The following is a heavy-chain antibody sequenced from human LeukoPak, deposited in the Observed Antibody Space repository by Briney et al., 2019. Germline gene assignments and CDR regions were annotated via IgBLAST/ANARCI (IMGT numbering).Heavy chain of an antibody. V-gene: IGHV3-15*01. J-gene: IGHJ4*02. Sequence: PGGSLRLSCAASGFTFSSYGMHWVRQAPGKGLEWVGRIKDKSGTTDYAAPAKGRFTISRDDSKNTLYLQMNSLKTEDTAVYYCSTLYYYGSGSRYKNYFDYWGQGTLVTVSS. CDR3: STLYYYGSGSRYKNYFDY. CDR2: IKDKSGTT. CDR1: GFTFSSYG. D-gene: IGHD3-10*01.